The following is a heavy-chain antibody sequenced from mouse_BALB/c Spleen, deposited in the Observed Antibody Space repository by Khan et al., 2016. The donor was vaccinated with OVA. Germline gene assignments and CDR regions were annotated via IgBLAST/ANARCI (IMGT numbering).Heavy chain of an antibody. V-gene: IGHV1S135*01. D-gene: IGHD3-3*01. Sequence: VQLQQSGPELMKPGASVNISCKASGYSFNSYYIHWVKQSHGKSLEWIGYIDPFNSGTDYNQKFKGKAKLTVDKSSNTDYMHLSSLTSEYSAVYYCARGTFDYWGQGTLVTVSA. CDR3: ARGTFDY. CDR1: GYSFNSYY. CDR2: IDPFNSGT. J-gene: IGHJ3*01.